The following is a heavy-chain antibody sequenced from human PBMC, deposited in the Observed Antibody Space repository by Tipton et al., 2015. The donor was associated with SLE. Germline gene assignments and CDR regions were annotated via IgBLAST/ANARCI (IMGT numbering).Heavy chain of an antibody. J-gene: IGHJ4*02. CDR1: GYTFIDYY. V-gene: IGHV1-2*02. CDR3: ARGGTFFVVEPAALDY. CDR2: INPKSGGT. D-gene: IGHD2-2*01. Sequence: QVQLVQSGADMKKPGASVRVSCEASGYTFIDYYIHWVRQVPGQGFEWLGWINPKSGGTNYGEKFQDRVTMTRDTSSSTAYMELSRLTSDDTAVYHCARGGTFFVVEPAALDYWGQGTLVTVSS.